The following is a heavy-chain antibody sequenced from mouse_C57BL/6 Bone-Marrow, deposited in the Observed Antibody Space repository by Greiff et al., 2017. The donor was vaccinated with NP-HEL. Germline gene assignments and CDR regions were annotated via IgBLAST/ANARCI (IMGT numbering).Heavy chain of an antibody. CDR3: AKRASHYYGSSYWYFDV. CDR1: GYSITSGYY. CDR2: ISYDGSN. J-gene: IGHJ1*03. Sequence: EVKLEESGPGLVKPSQSLSLTCSVTGYSITSGYYWNWIRQFPGNKLEWMGYISYDGSNNYNPSLKNRISITRDTSKNQFFLKLNSVTTEDTATYYCAKRASHYYGSSYWYFDVWGTGTTVTVSS. V-gene: IGHV3-6*01. D-gene: IGHD1-1*01.